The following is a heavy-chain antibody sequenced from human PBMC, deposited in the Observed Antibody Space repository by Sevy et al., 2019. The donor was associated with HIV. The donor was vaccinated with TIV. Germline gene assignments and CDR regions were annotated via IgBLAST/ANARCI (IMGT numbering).Heavy chain of an antibody. Sequence: ASVKVSCKASGYTFSDNYMHWVRQAPGQGLEWVGRINPRTGDTKYAQKFQGRVTVTRDTSISTAYMELSRLTSDDTAIYYCAKDKLLDALDIWGQGTRVTVSS. CDR2: INPRTGDT. CDR1: GYTFSDNY. V-gene: IGHV1-2*06. CDR3: AKDKLLDALDI. J-gene: IGHJ3*02. D-gene: IGHD2-15*01.